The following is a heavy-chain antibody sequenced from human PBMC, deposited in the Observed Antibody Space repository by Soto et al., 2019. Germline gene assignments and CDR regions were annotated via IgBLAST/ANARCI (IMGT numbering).Heavy chain of an antibody. V-gene: IGHV2-5*02. CDR3: AHRVLRTVFGLVTTTAIYFDF. CDR2: IYWDDDK. CDR1: GFSLTTSGVG. J-gene: IGHJ4*02. Sequence: QITLKESGPTVVNPTETLTLTCTFSGFSLTTSGVGVGWARQSPGKAPEWLALIYWDDDKRYSTSLNSRLIITKDTSKNQVVLTMANVDPADTATYYCAHRVLRTVFGLVTTTAIYFDFWGPGTPVVVSS. D-gene: IGHD3-3*01.